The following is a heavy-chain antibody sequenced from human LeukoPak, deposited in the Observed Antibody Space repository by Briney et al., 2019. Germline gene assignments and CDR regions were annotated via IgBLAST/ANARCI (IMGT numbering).Heavy chain of an antibody. J-gene: IGHJ2*01. D-gene: IGHD2/OR15-2a*01. CDR2: IYYSGST. CDR1: GGSITTSSYY. CDR3: ARAFRARYFDL. Sequence: PSETLSLTCTVSGGSITTSSYYWGWIRQPPGKGLEWIGIIYYSGSTYYKPSLKGRVTISVDTSKNQFSLKLSSVTAADTAVYYCARAFRARYFDLWGRGTLVTVSS. V-gene: IGHV4-39*01.